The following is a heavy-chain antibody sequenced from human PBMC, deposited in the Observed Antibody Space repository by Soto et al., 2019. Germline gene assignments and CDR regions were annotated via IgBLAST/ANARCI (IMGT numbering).Heavy chain of an antibody. Sequence: LSLTCTVSGGSISSGGYYWSWIRQHPGKGLEWIGYIYYSGSTYYNPSLKSRVTISVDTSKNQFSLKLSSVTAADTAVYYCARGPPSEYYDFWSGSRALMDVWGQGTTVTVSS. CDR3: ARGPPSEYYDFWSGSRALMDV. CDR2: IYYSGST. CDR1: GGSISSGGYY. D-gene: IGHD3-3*01. J-gene: IGHJ6*02. V-gene: IGHV4-31*03.